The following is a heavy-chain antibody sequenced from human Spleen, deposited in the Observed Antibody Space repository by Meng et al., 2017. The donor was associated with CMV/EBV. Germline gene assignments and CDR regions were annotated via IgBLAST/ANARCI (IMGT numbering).Heavy chain of an antibody. V-gene: IGHV3-23*01. Sequence: GESLKISCAASGFTFSTYAMSWVRQAPGKGLEWVSAISGSGGSTNYADSVKGRFTISRDNSKNTLYLQMNSLRVEDTAVYYCARDYYDSSTYYPDYWGQGTLVTVSS. CDR2: ISGSGGST. J-gene: IGHJ4*02. CDR3: ARDYYDSSTYYPDY. D-gene: IGHD3-22*01. CDR1: GFTFSTYA.